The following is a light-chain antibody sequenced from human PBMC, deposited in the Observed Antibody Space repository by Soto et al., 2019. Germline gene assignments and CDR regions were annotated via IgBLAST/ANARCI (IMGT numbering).Light chain of an antibody. Sequence: QAVVTQPRSVSGSPGQSVTISCTGTSSDVGGYNYVSWYQQHPGKAPKLMIYDVTKRPSGVPNRFSGSKSDNTASLTISGLQAEDEADYYCCSYAGSYTLVVFGGGTKLTVL. CDR2: DVT. J-gene: IGLJ2*01. CDR3: CSYAGSYTLVV. CDR1: SSDVGGYNY. V-gene: IGLV2-11*01.